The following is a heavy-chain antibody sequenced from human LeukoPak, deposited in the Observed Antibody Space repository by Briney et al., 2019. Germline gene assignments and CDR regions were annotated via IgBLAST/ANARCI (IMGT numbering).Heavy chain of an antibody. CDR3: AKVPDSGYDTAPFDY. V-gene: IGHV3-23*01. CDR2: ISGSGGST. CDR1: GFTFSSYA. Sequence: GGSLRLSCAASGFTFSSYAMSWVRHAPGKGLELVSAISGSGGSTYYADSVKGRFTISRDNSKNTLYLQMNSLRAEDTAVYYCAKVPDSGYDTAPFDYWGQGTLVTVSS. J-gene: IGHJ4*02. D-gene: IGHD5-12*01.